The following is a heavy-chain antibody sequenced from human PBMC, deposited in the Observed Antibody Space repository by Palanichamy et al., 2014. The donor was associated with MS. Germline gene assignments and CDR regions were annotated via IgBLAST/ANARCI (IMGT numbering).Heavy chain of an antibody. J-gene: IGHJ4*02. Sequence: EVQLVESGGGLVQPGGSLRLSCSASGFTFSSYAMHWVRQAPGKGLEYVSAISSNGGSTYYADSVKGRFTISRDNSKNTLYLQMSSLRAEDTAVYYCVGFLSGYYQRSVDYWGQGTLVTVSS. CDR3: VGFLSGYYQRSVDY. CDR2: ISSNGGST. D-gene: IGHD3-3*01. CDR1: GFTFSSYA. V-gene: IGHV3-64D*06.